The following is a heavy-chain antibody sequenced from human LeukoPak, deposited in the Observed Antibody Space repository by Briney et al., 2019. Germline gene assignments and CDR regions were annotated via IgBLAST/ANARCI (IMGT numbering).Heavy chain of an antibody. D-gene: IGHD3-3*01. Sequence: PGGSLRLSCAASGFNFNSYWMGWVRQAPGKGLEWVGNIKYDESEKYYVDSVKGRFTISRDNAKNSLYLQVNSLRAEDTAVYYCARLSISEWLLDNFDYWGQGTLVTVSS. CDR3: ARLSISEWLLDNFDY. J-gene: IGHJ4*02. V-gene: IGHV3-7*03. CDR2: IKYDESEK. CDR1: GFNFNSYW.